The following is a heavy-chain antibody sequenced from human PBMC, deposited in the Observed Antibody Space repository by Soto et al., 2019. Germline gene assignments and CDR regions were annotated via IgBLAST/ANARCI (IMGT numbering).Heavy chain of an antibody. CDR1: GFTFSSYG. Sequence: GGSLRLSCAASGFTFSSYGMHWVRQAPGKGLEWVAVISYDGSNKYYADSVKGRFTISRDNSKNTLYLQMNSLRAEDTAVYYCAKDPARLLRFLEWFPPAHNGMDVWGQGTTVTVPS. J-gene: IGHJ6*02. D-gene: IGHD3-3*01. V-gene: IGHV3-30*18. CDR2: ISYDGSNK. CDR3: AKDPARLLRFLEWFPPAHNGMDV.